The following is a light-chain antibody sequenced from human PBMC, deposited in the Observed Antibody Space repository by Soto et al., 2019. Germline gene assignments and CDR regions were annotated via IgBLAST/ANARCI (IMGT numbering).Light chain of an antibody. CDR2: TAS. CDR3: QQRNSYPIT. V-gene: IGKV1-9*01. J-gene: IGKJ5*01. Sequence: DIQLTQSPSFLSASVGDRVTITCRASQGISSYLAWYQQNPGKAPNLLIHTASTLRSGVPSRFSGSGSGTEFTLTISSLQPEDCATYYCQQRNSYPITFGQGTRLEIK. CDR1: QGISSY.